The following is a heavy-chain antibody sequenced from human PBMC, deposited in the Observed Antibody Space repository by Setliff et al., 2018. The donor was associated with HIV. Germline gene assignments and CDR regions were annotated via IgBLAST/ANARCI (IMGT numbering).Heavy chain of an antibody. CDR3: ARWYTTGRGWFDP. CDR1: GGSINSGEYY. CDR2: IYYTGGT. J-gene: IGHJ5*02. Sequence: ASETLSLTCTVSGGSINSGEYYWSWSRQHPGKGLEWIGYIYYTGGTYYNPPLKSRVTMSIDTSKNQFSLRLSSVTAADTAVYYCARWYTTGRGWFDPWGQGTLVTVS. V-gene: IGHV4-31*03. D-gene: IGHD6-25*01.